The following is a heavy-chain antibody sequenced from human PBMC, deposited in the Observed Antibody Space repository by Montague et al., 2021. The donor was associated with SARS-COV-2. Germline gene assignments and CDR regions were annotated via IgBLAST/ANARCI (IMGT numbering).Heavy chain of an antibody. D-gene: IGHD3-3*01. J-gene: IGHJ5*02. CDR2: IYYSGST. Sequence: SETRSLTCTVSGGSISSSSYYWVWIRQPPGKGLEWIGSIYYSGSTYYNPSLKSRVTISVDTSKNQFSLKLSSVTAADTAVYYCARHSPFTIFGAVTTPGWFDPWGQGTLVTVSS. CDR3: ARHSPFTIFGAVTTPGWFDP. V-gene: IGHV4-39*01. CDR1: GGSISSSSYY.